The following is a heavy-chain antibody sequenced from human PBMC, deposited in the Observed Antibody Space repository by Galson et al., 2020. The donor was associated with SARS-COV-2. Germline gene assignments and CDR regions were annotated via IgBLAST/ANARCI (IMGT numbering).Heavy chain of an antibody. J-gene: IGHJ4*02. D-gene: IGHD2-15*01. CDR1: GGSISMYY. CDR2: VFSSGST. CDR3: VRYSSGGNCYAGTLDY. Sequence: SETLSLTCSVSGGSISMYYWTWIRQSPGKGLEWIGYVFSSGSTNYNPSLKSRVTMSVDTSRNQFSLNLRSVTAADTAVYYCVRYSSGGNCYAGTLDYWGQGTLVTVSS. V-gene: IGHV4-59*01.